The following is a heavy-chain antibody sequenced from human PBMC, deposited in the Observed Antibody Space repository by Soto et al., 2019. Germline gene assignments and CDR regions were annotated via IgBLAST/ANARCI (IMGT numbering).Heavy chain of an antibody. CDR3: ARGGSGIYSGYDYGAKLSARHMDV. V-gene: IGHV6-1*01. Sequence: SQTLSLTCAISGDSVSSNSAAWNWIRQSPSRGLEWLGRTYYRSKWYNDYAVSVKSRITINPDTSKNQFSLQLNSVTPEDTAVYYCARGGSGIYSGYDYGAKLSARHMDVWGQGTTVTVSS. D-gene: IGHD5-12*01. CDR2: TYYRSKWYN. CDR1: GDSVSSNSAA. J-gene: IGHJ6*02.